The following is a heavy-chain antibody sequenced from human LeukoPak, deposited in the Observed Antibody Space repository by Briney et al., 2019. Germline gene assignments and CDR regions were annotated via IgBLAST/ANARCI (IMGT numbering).Heavy chain of an antibody. V-gene: IGHV4-30-4*01. CDR3: ARDSSGWIDTFDI. Sequence: SETLSPTCTVSGGSISSGDYYWSWIRQPPGKGLEWIGYIYYSGSTYYNPSLKSRVTISVDTSKNQFSLKLSSVTAADTAVYYCARDSSGWIDTFDIWGQGTMVTVSS. CDR1: GGSISSGDYY. J-gene: IGHJ3*02. CDR2: IYYSGST. D-gene: IGHD6-19*01.